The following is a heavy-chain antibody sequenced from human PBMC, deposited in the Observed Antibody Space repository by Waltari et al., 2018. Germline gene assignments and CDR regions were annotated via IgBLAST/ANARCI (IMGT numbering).Heavy chain of an antibody. CDR1: EYTFTSSY. V-gene: IGHV1-46*01. J-gene: IGHJ6*02. Sequence: QVQLVQSGAEVKKPGASVKISCKTSEYTFTSSYIHWVRQAPGQGLEWMGRINPSGGSTSYAQKFQGRVTMTRDTSTSTVYMELSSLRSDDTAVYYCALDTGALWMDVWGQGTTVTVSS. CDR2: INPSGGST. CDR3: ALDTGALWMDV. D-gene: IGHD2-21*01.